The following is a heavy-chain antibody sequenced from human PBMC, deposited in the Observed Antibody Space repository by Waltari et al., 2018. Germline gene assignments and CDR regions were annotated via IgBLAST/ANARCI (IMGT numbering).Heavy chain of an antibody. CDR3: ARGGLGSSGHIDY. J-gene: IGHJ4*02. CDR2: INHSGST. Sequence: QVQLQQWGAGLLKPSETLSLTCAVYGGSFSGYYWSWIRQPPGKGLEWIGEINHSGSTNYDPSLKSRVTISVDTSKNQFSLKLSSVTAADTAVYYCARGGLGSSGHIDYWGQGTLVTVSS. V-gene: IGHV4-34*01. CDR1: GGSFSGYY. D-gene: IGHD3-22*01.